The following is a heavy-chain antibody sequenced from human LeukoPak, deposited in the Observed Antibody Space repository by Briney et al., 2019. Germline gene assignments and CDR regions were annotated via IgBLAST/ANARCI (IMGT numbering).Heavy chain of an antibody. Sequence: GGSLRLSCVGSGFTFSSYSMNWVRQAPGKGLEWVSSISTSSIYIYYADSVKGRFTISRDNAKNSLYLQMNSLRTEDTALYYCAKADSYRIAAAALDYWGQGTLVTVSS. CDR2: ISTSSIYI. D-gene: IGHD6-13*01. V-gene: IGHV3-21*04. J-gene: IGHJ4*02. CDR1: GFTFSSYS. CDR3: AKADSYRIAAAALDY.